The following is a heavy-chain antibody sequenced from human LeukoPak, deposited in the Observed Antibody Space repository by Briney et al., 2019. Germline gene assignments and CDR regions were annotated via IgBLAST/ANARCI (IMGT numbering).Heavy chain of an antibody. D-gene: IGHD3-22*01. J-gene: IGHJ6*02. CDR3: AKHDSSRYYYASGGYGVDV. V-gene: IGHV3-23*01. Sequence: PGGSLRLSCAASGFTFSSYAMTWVRQAPGKGLEWVSGISGSAGSIYYTDSVKGRFTTSRDNSKNTLYLQMNSLRAEDTAVYYCAKHDSSRYYYASGGYGVDVWGQGTTVTVSS. CDR1: GFTFSSYA. CDR2: ISGSAGSI.